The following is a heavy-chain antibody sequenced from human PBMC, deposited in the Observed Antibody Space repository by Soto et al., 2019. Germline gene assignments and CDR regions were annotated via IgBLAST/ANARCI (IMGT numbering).Heavy chain of an antibody. V-gene: IGHV1-18*01. Sequence: ASVKVSCKASGYTFTSYGISWVRQAPGQGLEWMGWISAYNGNTNYAQKLQGRVTMTTDTSTSTAYMELRSLRSDDTAVYYCARTHPSVMDYYYYGMDVWGQGTTVTVSS. CDR3: ARTHPSVMDYYYYGMDV. J-gene: IGHJ6*02. CDR1: GYTFTSYG. CDR2: ISAYNGNT.